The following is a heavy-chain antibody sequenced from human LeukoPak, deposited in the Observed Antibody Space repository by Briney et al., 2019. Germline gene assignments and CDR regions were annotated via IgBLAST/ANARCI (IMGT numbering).Heavy chain of an antibody. Sequence: GGSLRLSCAASGFTFSSYGMHWVRQAPGKGLEWVAVIWYDGSNKYYADSVKGRFTISRDNSKNTLYLQMNSLRAEDTAVYYWARDTAVEKFDYWAREPWSPSPQ. CDR1: GFTFSSYG. CDR2: IWYDGSNK. CDR3: ARDTAVEKFDY. D-gene: IGHD6-19*01. J-gene: IGHJ4*02. V-gene: IGHV3-33*01.